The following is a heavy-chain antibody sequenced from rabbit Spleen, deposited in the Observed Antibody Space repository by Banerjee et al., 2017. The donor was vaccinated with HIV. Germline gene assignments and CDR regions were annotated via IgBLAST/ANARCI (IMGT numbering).Heavy chain of an antibody. Sequence: QEQLVESGGGLVKPGGTLTLTCTASGFSFSSWWICWVRQAPGKGLEWIACIHTDGSGDTYAASWAKGRFTISKTSSTTVALQMTSLAAADTATYFCARSTYGYDDYGDLYYAAMDLWGPGTLVTVS. D-gene: IGHD2-1*01. V-gene: IGHV1S45*01. CDR2: IHTDGSGDT. CDR1: GFSFSSWW. J-gene: IGHJ6*01. CDR3: ARSTYGYDDYGDLYYAAMDL.